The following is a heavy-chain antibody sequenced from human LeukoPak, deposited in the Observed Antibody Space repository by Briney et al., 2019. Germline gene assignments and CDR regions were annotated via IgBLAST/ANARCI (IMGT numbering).Heavy chain of an antibody. V-gene: IGHV4-39*07. CDR1: GGSISSSSYY. CDR3: ARDEGGGWYFDL. D-gene: IGHD3-16*01. Sequence: SETLSLTCTVSGGSISSSSYYWGWIRQPPGKGLEWIGSIYYSGSTYYNPSLKSRVTISVDTSKNQFSLKLSSVTAADTAVYYCARDEGGGWYFDLWGRGTLVTVSS. J-gene: IGHJ2*01. CDR2: IYYSGST.